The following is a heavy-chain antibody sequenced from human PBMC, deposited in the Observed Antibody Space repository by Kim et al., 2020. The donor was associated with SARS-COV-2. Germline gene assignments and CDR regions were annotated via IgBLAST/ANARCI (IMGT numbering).Heavy chain of an antibody. J-gene: IGHJ4*02. CDR3: GRDRGDYPTYFDS. CDR2: IKSDGTDT. Sequence: GGSLRLSCAASGFALSSRWMHWVRQPPGKGLVWVSRIKSDGTDTSYADSVKGRFTISRDNAKNTVFLQMDSLRVEDTAVYHCGRDRGDYPTYFDSWGQGTLVTVSS. D-gene: IGHD4-17*01. CDR1: GFALSSRW. V-gene: IGHV3-74*01.